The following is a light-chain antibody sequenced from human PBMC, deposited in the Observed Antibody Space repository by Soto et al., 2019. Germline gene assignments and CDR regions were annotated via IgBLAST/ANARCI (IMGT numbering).Light chain of an antibody. CDR2: DVW. CDR1: GSDIDGYNY. V-gene: IGLV2-14*03. Sequence: QSVLTQPASVSGSPGQSITIYCIGTGSDIDGYNYVSWYQQHPGKAPTLMIYDVWARPLGVSHRFSGSKSGNTASLTISGLQGDDEADYYCSSYTADMTYVFGTGTKLTVL. CDR3: SSYTADMTYV. J-gene: IGLJ1*01.